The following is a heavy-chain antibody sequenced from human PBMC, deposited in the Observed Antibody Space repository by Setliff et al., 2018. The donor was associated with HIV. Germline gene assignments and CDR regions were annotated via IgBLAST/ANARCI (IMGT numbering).Heavy chain of an antibody. D-gene: IGHD2-15*01. J-gene: IGHJ6*03. CDR3: ARGGDGLLLGRPRYYYYYMDV. CDR2: IRYDGSNK. Sequence: PGGSLRLSCAASGFTFSSYGMHWVRQAPGKGLEWVAFIRYDGSNKYYADSVKGRFTISRGNSKNTLYLQMNSLRAEDTAVYYCARGGDGLLLGRPRYYYYYMDVWGKGTTVTVSS. V-gene: IGHV3-30*02. CDR1: GFTFSSYG.